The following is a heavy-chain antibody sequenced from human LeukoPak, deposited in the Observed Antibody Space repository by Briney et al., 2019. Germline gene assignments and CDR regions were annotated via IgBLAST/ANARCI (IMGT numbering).Heavy chain of an antibody. CDR2: IYYGGTT. Sequence: SETLSLTCTVSFGSISSDSHYWGWIRQPPGNRLEWIASIYYGGTTQYNPSLKSRVTISVDTSKNQFSLKLSSVTAADTAVYYCARHRGAGYSGPIDYWGQGTLVTVSS. D-gene: IGHD5-12*01. V-gene: IGHV4-39*01. CDR3: ARHRGAGYSGPIDY. J-gene: IGHJ4*02. CDR1: FGSISSDSHY.